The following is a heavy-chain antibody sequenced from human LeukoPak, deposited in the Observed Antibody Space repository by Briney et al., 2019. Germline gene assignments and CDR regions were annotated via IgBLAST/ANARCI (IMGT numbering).Heavy chain of an antibody. J-gene: IGHJ4*02. CDR2: FDPEDGET. Sequence: ASVKVSCKVSGYTLTELSMHWVRQAPGKGLEWVGGFDPEDGETIYAQKFQGRVTVTEDTSTDTAYMELSSLRSEDTAVYYCATLLRDSSGYSFDYWGQGTLVTVSS. CDR1: GYTLTELS. V-gene: IGHV1-24*01. CDR3: ATLLRDSSGYSFDY. D-gene: IGHD3-22*01.